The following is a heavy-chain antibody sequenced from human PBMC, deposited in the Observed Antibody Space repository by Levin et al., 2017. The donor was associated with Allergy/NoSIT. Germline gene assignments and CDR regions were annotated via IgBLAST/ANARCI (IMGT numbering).Heavy chain of an antibody. CDR3: ARAGSGSYYTIYYFDY. CDR2: ISYDGSNK. CDR1: GFTFSSYA. Sequence: PGGSLRLSCAASGFTFSSYAMHWVRQAPGKGLEWVAVISYDGSNKYYADSVKGRFTISRDNSKNTLYLQMNSLRAEDTAVYYCARAGSGSYYTIYYFDYWGQGTLVTVSS. D-gene: IGHD3-10*01. V-gene: IGHV3-30-3*01. J-gene: IGHJ4*02.